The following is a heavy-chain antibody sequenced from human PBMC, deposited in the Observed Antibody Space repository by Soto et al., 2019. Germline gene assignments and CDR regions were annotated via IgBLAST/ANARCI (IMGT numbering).Heavy chain of an antibody. V-gene: IGHV3-30-3*01. J-gene: IGHJ4*02. CDR3: ARDVWYDSSGYYYGFFGGDY. D-gene: IGHD3-22*01. Sequence: SLRLSCAASGFTFSSYAMHWVRQAPGKGLEWVAVISYDGSNKYYADSVKGRFTISRDNSKNTLYLQMNSLRAEDTAVYYCARDVWYDSSGYYYGFFGGDYWGQGTPVTVSS. CDR1: GFTFSSYA. CDR2: ISYDGSNK.